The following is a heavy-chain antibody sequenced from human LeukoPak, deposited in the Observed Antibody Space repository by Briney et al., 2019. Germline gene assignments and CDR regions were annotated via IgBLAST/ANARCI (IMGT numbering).Heavy chain of an antibody. CDR3: ARATGGLGY. CDR2: ISGSGGST. Sequence: GGSLRLSCAASGFTFSTYAMSWVRQAPGKGLEWVSTISGSGGSTYYADSVKGRFTISRDNAKNTLYLQMNSLRAEDTAVYYCARATGGLGYWGQGTLVTVSS. CDR1: GFTFSTYA. D-gene: IGHD1-1*01. J-gene: IGHJ4*02. V-gene: IGHV3-23*01.